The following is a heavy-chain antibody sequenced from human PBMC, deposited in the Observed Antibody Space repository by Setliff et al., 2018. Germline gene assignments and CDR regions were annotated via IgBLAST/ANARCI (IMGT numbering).Heavy chain of an antibody. D-gene: IGHD3-9*01. CDR1: GYTFTSYG. Sequence: GASVKVSCKASGYTFTSYGISWVRQAPGQGLEWMGWMNPNSGNTGYAQKFQGRVTMTRNTSISTAYMELSSLRSEDTAVYYCARTTDLRYFVPDYWGQGTLVTVSS. V-gene: IGHV1-8*02. CDR2: MNPNSGNT. CDR3: ARTTDLRYFVPDY. J-gene: IGHJ4*02.